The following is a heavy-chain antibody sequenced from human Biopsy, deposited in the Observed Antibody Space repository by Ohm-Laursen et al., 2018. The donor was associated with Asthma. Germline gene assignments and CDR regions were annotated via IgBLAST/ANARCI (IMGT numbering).Heavy chain of an antibody. J-gene: IGHJ5*02. D-gene: IGHD6-19*01. CDR3: ARGSRHSSGWYHWFDP. CDR1: GGSISNSNYY. Sequence: SQTLSLTCTVSGGSISNSNYYWGWIRQHPGKGLEWIGYIHSSGNTYYKSSLRSRITISADTSKNQFSLNLRSVTAADSAVYHCARGSRHSSGWYHWFDPWGQGTPVTVSS. CDR2: IHSSGNT. V-gene: IGHV4-31*03.